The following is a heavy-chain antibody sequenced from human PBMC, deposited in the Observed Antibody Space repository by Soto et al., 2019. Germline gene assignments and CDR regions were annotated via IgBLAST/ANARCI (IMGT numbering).Heavy chain of an antibody. V-gene: IGHV4-61*01. D-gene: IGHD6-19*01. CDR3: AREVSYSSGWYTGDFDY. J-gene: IGHJ4*02. CDR1: GGSVSSGSYN. CDR2: IYYSGST. Sequence: SETLSLTCTVSGGSVSSGSYNWSWIRQPPGKGLEWIGYIYYSGSTNYNPSLKSRVTISVETSKNQFSLKLSSVTAADTAVYYCAREVSYSSGWYTGDFDYWGQGTLVTVSS.